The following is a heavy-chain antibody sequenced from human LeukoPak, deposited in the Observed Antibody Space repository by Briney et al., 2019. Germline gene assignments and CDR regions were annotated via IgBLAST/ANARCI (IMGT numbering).Heavy chain of an antibody. V-gene: IGHV3-73*01. CDR3: ARGGYYGSGNDFRFDP. Sequence: PGGSLRLSCAASGFTFSSSAMHWVRQASGKGVEWVGRIRDKTNNYATTYAASVKGRFTISRDDSKNTAYLQMNSLKTEDTAVYYCARGGYYGSGNDFRFDPWGQGTLVTVSS. J-gene: IGHJ5*02. D-gene: IGHD3-10*01. CDR2: IRDKTNNYAT. CDR1: GFTFSSSA.